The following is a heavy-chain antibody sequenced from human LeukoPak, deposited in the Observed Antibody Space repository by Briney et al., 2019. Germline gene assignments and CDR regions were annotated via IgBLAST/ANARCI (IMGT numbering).Heavy chain of an antibody. J-gene: IGHJ4*02. V-gene: IGHV3-74*01. CDR2: INSDGSST. Sequence: GGSLRLSCAASGFTFSSYWMHWVRQAPGKGLVWVSRINSDGSSTSYADSVKGRFTISRDNAKNTLYLQMNSLRAEDTAVYYCAPLYSSSSPFDYWGQGTLVTVSS. CDR3: APLYSSSSPFDY. D-gene: IGHD6-13*01. CDR1: GFTFSSYW.